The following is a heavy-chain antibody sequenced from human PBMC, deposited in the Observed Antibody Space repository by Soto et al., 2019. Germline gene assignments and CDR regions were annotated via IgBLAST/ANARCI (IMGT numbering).Heavy chain of an antibody. CDR1: GGTFSYSA. Sequence: QVQLVQSGAEVKRPGSSVKVSCKASGGTFSYSAISWVRQAPGQGLEWMGGIIPIFGTATYARKFKGRVSIVADKSTNTAHMELNSLRSEDTAVYYCARGGDDFDFWGQGTQVTVSS. D-gene: IGHD5-12*01. J-gene: IGHJ4*02. CDR3: ARGGDDFDF. V-gene: IGHV1-69*14. CDR2: IIPIFGTA.